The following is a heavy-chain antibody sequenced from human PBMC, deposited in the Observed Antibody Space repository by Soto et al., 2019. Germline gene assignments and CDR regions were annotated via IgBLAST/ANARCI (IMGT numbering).Heavy chain of an antibody. CDR1: GGSISSGGYY. CDR3: ASQIAVAVHFDX. V-gene: IGHV4-31*03. J-gene: IGHJ4*02. D-gene: IGHD6-19*01. Sequence: PSETLSLTCTVSGGSISSGGYYWSWIRQHPGKGLEWIGYIYYSGSTYYNPSLKSRVTISVDTSKNQFSLKLSSVTAADTAVYYCASQIAVAVHFDXWGQGTLVTVSS. CDR2: IYYSGST.